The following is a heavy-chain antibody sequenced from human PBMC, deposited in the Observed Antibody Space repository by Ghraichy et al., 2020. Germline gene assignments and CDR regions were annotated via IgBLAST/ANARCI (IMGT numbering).Heavy chain of an antibody. CDR1: GGSISSYY. CDR3: ARGPNSGSSQYFQH. J-gene: IGHJ1*01. Sequence: SETLSLTCTVSGGSISSYYWSWIRQPAGKGLEWIGRIYTSGSTNYNPSLKSRVTMSVDTSKNQFSLKLSSVTAADTAVYYCARGPNSGSSQYFQHWGQGTLVTVSS. CDR2: IYTSGST. V-gene: IGHV4-4*07. D-gene: IGHD1-26*01.